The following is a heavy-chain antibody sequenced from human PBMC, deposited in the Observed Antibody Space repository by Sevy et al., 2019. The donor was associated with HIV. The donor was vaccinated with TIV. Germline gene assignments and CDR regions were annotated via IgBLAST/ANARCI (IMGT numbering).Heavy chain of an antibody. D-gene: IGHD3-22*01. Sequence: GGSLRLSCTASGFTFSSYAMYRVRQAPGKGLEWVAVISYDGNNKDYADSVKGRFTISRDNSKNTLYLQMNSLRAEDTAVYYCASHYYDSTGYYFPLDYWGQGTLVTVSS. CDR1: GFTFSSYA. V-gene: IGHV3-30*04. CDR3: ASHYYDSTGYYFPLDY. J-gene: IGHJ4*02. CDR2: ISYDGNNK.